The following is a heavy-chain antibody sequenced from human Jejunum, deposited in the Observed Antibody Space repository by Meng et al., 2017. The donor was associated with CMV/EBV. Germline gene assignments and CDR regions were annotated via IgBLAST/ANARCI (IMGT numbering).Heavy chain of an antibody. Sequence: SGYTFNSYPITWVRQAPGQGLEWVAWVNPYTGKTSYAQSLQDRVSVTTDTSTTTVYMELRSLRFDDAAIYYCARSPIYSGTYYAFDYWGQGSLVTVSS. J-gene: IGHJ4*02. CDR2: VNPYTGKT. CDR1: GYTFNSYP. CDR3: ARSPIYSGTYYAFDY. V-gene: IGHV1-18*01. D-gene: IGHD1-26*01.